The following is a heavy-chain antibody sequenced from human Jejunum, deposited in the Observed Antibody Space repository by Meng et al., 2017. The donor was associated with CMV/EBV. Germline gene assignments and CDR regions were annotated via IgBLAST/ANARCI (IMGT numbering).Heavy chain of an antibody. V-gene: IGHV3-7*01. D-gene: IGHD3-10*01. CDR2: INHDGSEK. CDR1: FAFSNFW. J-gene: IGHJ4*02. Sequence: FAFSNFWMGWVRQAPGKGLEWVADINHDGSEKYYVDSVKGRLTISRDNTKNSLHLQMNSLRAEDTAVYYCARRWFGELLSYYFDHWGQGTLVTVSS. CDR3: ARRWFGELLSYYFDH.